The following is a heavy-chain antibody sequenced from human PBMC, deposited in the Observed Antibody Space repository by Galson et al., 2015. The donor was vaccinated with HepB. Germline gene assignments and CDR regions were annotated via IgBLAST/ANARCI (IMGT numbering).Heavy chain of an antibody. J-gene: IGHJ1*01. CDR2: IDPSDSYT. V-gene: IGHV5-10-1*01. CDR1: GYNFTRYW. CDR3: ATLPRDYYDSSAYMGL. D-gene: IGHD3-22*01. Sequence: QSGAEVKKPGESLRISSKGSGYNFTRYWISWVRQMPGKGLEWMGRIDPSDSYTNYSPSFQGHVTISADKSSSTAYLQWSSLKASDTAMYYCATLPRDYYDSSAYMGLWGQGTLVTVSS.